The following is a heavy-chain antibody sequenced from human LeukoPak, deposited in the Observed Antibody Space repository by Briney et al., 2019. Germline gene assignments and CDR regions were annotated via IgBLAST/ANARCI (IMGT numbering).Heavy chain of an antibody. CDR1: GFTFSDYY. CDR3: AGSTTYYYDSSGYYSD. J-gene: IGHJ4*02. V-gene: IGHV3-11*01. Sequence: GGSLRLSCAASGFTFSDYYMSWIRQAPGKGLEWVSYIGSSGSTIYYADSVKGRFTISRDNAKNSLYLQMNSLRAEDTAVYYCAGSTTYYYDSSGYYSDWGQGTLVTVSS. D-gene: IGHD3-22*01. CDR2: IGSSGSTI.